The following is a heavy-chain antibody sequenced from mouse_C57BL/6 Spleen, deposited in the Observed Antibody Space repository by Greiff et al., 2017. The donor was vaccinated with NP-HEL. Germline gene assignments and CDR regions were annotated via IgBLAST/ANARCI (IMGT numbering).Heavy chain of an antibody. V-gene: IGHV1-76*01. CDR3: ARDSSGWFAY. CDR1: GYTFTDYY. Sequence: VQRVESGAELVRPGASVKLSCKASGYTFTDYYINWVKQRPGQGLEWIARIYPGSGNTYYNEKFKGKATLTAEKSSSTAYMQLSSLTSEDSAVYFCARDSSGWFAYWGQGTLVTVSA. CDR2: IYPGSGNT. D-gene: IGHD3-2*02. J-gene: IGHJ3*01.